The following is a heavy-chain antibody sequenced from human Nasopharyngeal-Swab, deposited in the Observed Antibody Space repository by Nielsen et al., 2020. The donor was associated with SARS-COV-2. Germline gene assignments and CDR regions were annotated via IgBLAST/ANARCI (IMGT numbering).Heavy chain of an antibody. CDR1: GDSVSSNSAA. D-gene: IGHD6-6*01. J-gene: IGHJ6*02. V-gene: IGHV6-1*01. Sequence: SETLSLTCAISGDSVSSNSAAWNWSRQSPSRVLEWRGRTYYRSKWYNDDAVSVKSRITINPDTSKNQFSLQLNSVTPEDTAVYYCARDKGRGGRSGGGSSSSPYYYYGMDVWGQGATVTVSS. CDR2: TYYRSKWYN. CDR3: ARDKGRGGRSGGGSSSSPYYYYGMDV.